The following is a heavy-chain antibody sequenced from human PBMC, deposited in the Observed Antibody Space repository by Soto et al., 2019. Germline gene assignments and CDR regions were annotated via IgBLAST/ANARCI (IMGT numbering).Heavy chain of an antibody. D-gene: IGHD6-13*01. Sequence: GGSLRLSCAASGFTFSSYAMSWVRQAPGKGLEWVSAISGSGGSTYYADSAKGRFTISRDNSKNTLYLQMNSLRAEDTAVYYCAKDPSRWIAAAGTGYWGQGTLVTVSS. V-gene: IGHV3-23*01. CDR2: ISGSGGST. CDR1: GFTFSSYA. J-gene: IGHJ4*02. CDR3: AKDPSRWIAAAGTGY.